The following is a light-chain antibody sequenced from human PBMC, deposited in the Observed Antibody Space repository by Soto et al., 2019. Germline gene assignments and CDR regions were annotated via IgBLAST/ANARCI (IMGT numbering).Light chain of an antibody. CDR1: SRDIGVYNY. CDR2: GVS. V-gene: IGLV2-14*01. J-gene: IGLJ3*02. Sequence: QSVLTQPASLSGSPGQSSTISYTGTSRDIGVYNYVSWYQQYPGKAPKLMIYGVSNRPSGVSNRFSGSKSGKTASLTISGLQPEDEADYYCRSYPSSSTLVFGGGTKLTVL. CDR3: RSYPSSSTLV.